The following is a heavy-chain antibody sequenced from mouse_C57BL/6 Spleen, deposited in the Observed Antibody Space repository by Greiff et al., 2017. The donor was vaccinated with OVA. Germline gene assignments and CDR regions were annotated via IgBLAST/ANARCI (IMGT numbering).Heavy chain of an antibody. CDR2: IYPGDGDT. V-gene: IGHV1-82*01. Sequence: QVQLQQSGPELVKPGASVKISCKASGYAFSSSWMNWVKQRPGKGLEWIGRIYPGDGDTNYNGKFKGKATLTADKSSSTAYMQLSSLTSEDSAVYFCAREGRGDWGQGTTLTVSS. J-gene: IGHJ2*01. D-gene: IGHD3-3*01. CDR3: AREGRGD. CDR1: GYAFSSSW.